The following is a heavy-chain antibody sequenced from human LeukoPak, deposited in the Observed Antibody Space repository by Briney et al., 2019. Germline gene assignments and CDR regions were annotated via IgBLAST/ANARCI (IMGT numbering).Heavy chain of an antibody. CDR2: IYYSGST. V-gene: IGHV4-59*11. Sequence: SETLSLTCTVSGGSISSHYWSWIRQPPGKGLEWIGYIYYSGSTNYNPSLKSRVTISVDTSKNHFSLKLSSVTAADTAVYYCARTIAARLPNYYYYYYMDVWGKGTTVTVSS. J-gene: IGHJ6*03. CDR3: ARTIAARLPNYYYYYYMDV. CDR1: GGSISSHY. D-gene: IGHD6-6*01.